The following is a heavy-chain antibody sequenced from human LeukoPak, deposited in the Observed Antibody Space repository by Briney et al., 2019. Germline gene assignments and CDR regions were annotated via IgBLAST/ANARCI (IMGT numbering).Heavy chain of an antibody. D-gene: IGHD1-14*01. CDR1: GFTFSDSA. CDR3: TRQSGSVAHDY. J-gene: IGHJ4*02. CDR2: IRSNANTYAT. Sequence: GGSLRLSCAASGFTFSDSAVHWVRQASGKGLEWVGRIRSNANTYATAYAASVKGRFTISRDDSKNTAYLQMNSLKTEDTAVYYCTRQSGSVAHDYWGQGTLVTVSS. V-gene: IGHV3-73*01.